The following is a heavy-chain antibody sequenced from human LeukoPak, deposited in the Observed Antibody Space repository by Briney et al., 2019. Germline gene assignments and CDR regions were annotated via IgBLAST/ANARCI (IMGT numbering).Heavy chain of an antibody. Sequence: GGSLRLSCAASGFTVSSYFMSWVRQAPGKGLEWVSIIYSGGTTYYYADSVKGRFTISRDNSENTLFLQMNSLRAEDTAVYYCARDSNSHYYFDYWGQGTLVTVSS. CDR2: IYSGGTT. J-gene: IGHJ4*02. CDR3: ARDSNSHYYFDY. D-gene: IGHD2-2*01. V-gene: IGHV3-53*01. CDR1: GFTVSSYF.